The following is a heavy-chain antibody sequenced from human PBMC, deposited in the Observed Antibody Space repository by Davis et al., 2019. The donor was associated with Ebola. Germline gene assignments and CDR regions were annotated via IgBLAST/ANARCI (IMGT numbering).Heavy chain of an antibody. V-gene: IGHV1-2*02. Sequence: ASVKVSCKASGYTFTGYYMHWVRQAPGQGLEWMGWINPNSGGTNYAQKFQGRVTMTRDTSISTAYMELSRLRSDDTAVYYCARGGAPRRRDIAAQLRGAFDIWGQGTMVTVSS. CDR3: ARGGAPRRRDIAAQLRGAFDI. D-gene: IGHD6-6*01. CDR2: INPNSGGT. CDR1: GYTFTGYY. J-gene: IGHJ3*02.